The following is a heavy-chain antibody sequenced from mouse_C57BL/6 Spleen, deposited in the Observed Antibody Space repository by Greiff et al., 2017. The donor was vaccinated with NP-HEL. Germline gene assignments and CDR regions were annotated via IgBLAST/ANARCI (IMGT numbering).Heavy chain of an antibody. D-gene: IGHD4-1*01. CDR1: GYSITSGYY. Sequence: EVQLQQSGPGLVKPSQSLSLTCSVTGYSITSGYYWNWIRQFPGNKLEWMGYISYDGSNNYNPSLKNRISITRDTSKNQFFLKLNSVTTEDTATYYCARDTGTRFAYWGQGTLVTVSA. J-gene: IGHJ3*01. CDR3: ARDTGTRFAY. CDR2: ISYDGSN. V-gene: IGHV3-6*01.